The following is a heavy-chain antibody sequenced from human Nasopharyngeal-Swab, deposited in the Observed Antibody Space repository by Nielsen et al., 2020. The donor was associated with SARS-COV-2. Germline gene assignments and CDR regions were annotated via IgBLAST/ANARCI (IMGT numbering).Heavy chain of an antibody. CDR2: INHSGTT. D-gene: IGHD3-22*01. CDR3: ARGHLSISMIVVVIATAHFYFDS. V-gene: IGHV4-34*01. Sequence: SETLSLTCAVYGGSFSGYYWSWIRQPPGKGLEWNGEINHSGTTSYNPSLKSRVTISSDTSKNQFSLKLSSVTAADTAVYYCARGHLSISMIVVVIATAHFYFDSWGRGTLVTVTS. J-gene: IGHJ4*02. CDR1: GGSFSGYY.